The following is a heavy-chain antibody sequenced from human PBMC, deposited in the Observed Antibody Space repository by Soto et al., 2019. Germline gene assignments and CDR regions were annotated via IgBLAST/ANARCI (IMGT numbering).Heavy chain of an antibody. CDR3: ARVANRYFDL. J-gene: IGHJ2*01. CDR1: EFTSSSYW. Sequence: EVQLVESGGGLVQPGGSLRLSCAASEFTSSSYWVTWVRQAPGKGLEWVANIKQDGSEKYYLDSVKGRFSISRDNTKNLLYLQMNSLRVEDTAVYYCARVANRYFDLWGRGTLVTVSS. CDR2: IKQDGSEK. V-gene: IGHV3-7*01.